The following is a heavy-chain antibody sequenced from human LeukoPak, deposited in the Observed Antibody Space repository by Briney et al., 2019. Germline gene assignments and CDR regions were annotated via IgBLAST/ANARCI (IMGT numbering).Heavy chain of an antibody. CDR2: IWSDGNNK. Sequence: PGRSLRLSCAASGFTFSSYGMHWVRQAPGKGLQWVAVIWSDGNNKYYADSVKGRFTVSRDNSINTVYLQMNTLSKEDTAVYYCARGGGIAARQPPANWGQGTLVTVSS. D-gene: IGHD6-6*01. V-gene: IGHV3-33*01. J-gene: IGHJ4*02. CDR1: GFTFSSYG. CDR3: ARGGGIAARQPPAN.